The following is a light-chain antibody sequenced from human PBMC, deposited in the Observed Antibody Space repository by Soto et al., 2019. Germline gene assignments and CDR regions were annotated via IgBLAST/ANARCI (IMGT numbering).Light chain of an antibody. Sequence: QSALTQPHSASGSPGQSVTISCTGTSSDVGGYNYVSWYQQYPGKAPKLMISEVSKRPSGVPDRFSGSKSGNTASLTVSGLQAEDEDDYYCSSYAGSNNFVFGTGTKLTVL. J-gene: IGLJ1*01. CDR3: SSYAGSNNFV. V-gene: IGLV2-8*01. CDR1: SSDVGGYNY. CDR2: EVS.